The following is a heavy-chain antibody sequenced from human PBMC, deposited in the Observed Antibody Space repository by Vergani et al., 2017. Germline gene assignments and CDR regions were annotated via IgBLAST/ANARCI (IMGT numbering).Heavy chain of an antibody. D-gene: IGHD3-3*01. CDR3: VREETFYDSVSDYLAGYFDH. CDR2: ISGRSSYV. CDR1: AFSFSSYN. Sequence: EVQLVESGGGWVQPGGSLRLSCAASAFSFSSYNLNWVRQAPGSGLEWVASISGRSSYVNYAVSVKGRFTISRDNAKNSLFLQMNSLRAEDTAVYYCVREETFYDSVSDYLAGYFDHWGQGALVTVSS. V-gene: IGHV3-21*06. J-gene: IGHJ4*02.